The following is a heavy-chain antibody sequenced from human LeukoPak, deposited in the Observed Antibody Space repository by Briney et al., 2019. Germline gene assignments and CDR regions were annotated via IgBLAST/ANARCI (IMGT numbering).Heavy chain of an antibody. CDR1: GYSFMDYW. CDR2: IFPHDSNT. CDR3: ARHSSTNCYTSYFYYGMDV. D-gene: IGHD2-2*02. J-gene: IGHJ6*02. Sequence: GESLKISCKGSGYSFMDYWIGWVRQMPGKGPEWMGFIFPHDSNTKYSPSFQGQVTISVDKSISTAYVQWSSLKASDTAMYYCARHSSTNCYTSYFYYGMDVWGQGTTVTVSS. V-gene: IGHV5-51*01.